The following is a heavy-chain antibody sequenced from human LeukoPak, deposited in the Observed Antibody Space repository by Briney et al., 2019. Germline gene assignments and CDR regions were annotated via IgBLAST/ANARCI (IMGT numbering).Heavy chain of an antibody. Sequence: ASAKVSSKPSLYAFSGDGINCGREAPGHGVEWVGWISGYIGNTNYAQKFQGRVTLTTDTSTTTAYMELRRLASDDTAVYYCARGLAEQQLVVDYWGQGTLVTVSS. J-gene: IGHJ4*02. V-gene: IGHV1-18*04. CDR2: ISGYIGNT. CDR3: ARGLAEQQLVVDY. D-gene: IGHD6-13*01. CDR1: LYAFSGDG.